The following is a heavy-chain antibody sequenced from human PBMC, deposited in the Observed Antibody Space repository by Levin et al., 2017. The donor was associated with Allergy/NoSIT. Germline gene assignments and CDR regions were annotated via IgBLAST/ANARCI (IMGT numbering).Heavy chain of an antibody. Sequence: GESLKISCAASGFTFSTYAMDWVRQAPGKGPEWVSAISTSGGRTFYADSVNGRFTISRDNSKSTLYLQMSSLRAEDTAVYYCARDGAGDCSGGTCFNLWGQGTLVTVSS. J-gene: IGHJ5*02. V-gene: IGHV3-23*01. CDR2: ISTSGGRT. CDR1: GFTFSTYA. D-gene: IGHD2-15*01. CDR3: ARDGAGDCSGGTCFNL.